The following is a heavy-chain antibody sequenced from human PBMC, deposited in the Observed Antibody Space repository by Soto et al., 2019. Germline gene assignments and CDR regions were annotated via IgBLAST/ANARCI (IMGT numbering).Heavy chain of an antibody. J-gene: IGHJ5*02. D-gene: IGHD3-22*01. CDR1: GFTFSSYA. V-gene: IGHV3-30-3*01. CDR3: ARGTNYYDSSGYTLYNWFDP. Sequence: QVQLVESGGGVVQPGRSLRLSCAASGFTFSSYAMHWVRQAPGKGLEWVAVISYDGSNKYYADSVKGRFTISRDNSKNTLYLQMNSLRAEDTAVYYCARGTNYYDSSGYTLYNWFDPCGQGTLVTVSS. CDR2: ISYDGSNK.